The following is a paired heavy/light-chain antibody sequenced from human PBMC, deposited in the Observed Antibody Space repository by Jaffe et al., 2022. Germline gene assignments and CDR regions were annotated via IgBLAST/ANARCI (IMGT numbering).Heavy chain of an antibody. V-gene: IGHV3-48*01. Sequence: EVQLVESGGGLVQPGGSLRLSCAASGFTFSSYSMNWVRQAPGKGLEWVSYISSSSSTIYYADSVKGRFTISRDNAKNSLYLQMNSLRAEDTAVYYCARAAEAYYYGSGSYYKKEAGSPYYYYYMDVWGKGTTVTVSS. CDR3: ARAAEAYYYGSGSYYKKEAGSPYYYYYMDV. D-gene: IGHD3-10*01. CDR1: GFTFSSYS. CDR2: ISSSSSTI. J-gene: IGHJ6*03.
Light chain of an antibody. Sequence: EIVLTQSPGTLSLSPGERATLSCRASQSVSSSYLAWYQQKPGQAPRLLIYGASSRATGIPDRFSGSGSGTDFTLTISRLEPEDFAVYYCQVSDTFGQGTKLEIK. V-gene: IGKV3-20*01. CDR1: QSVSSSY. J-gene: IGKJ2*01. CDR3: QVSDT. CDR2: GAS.